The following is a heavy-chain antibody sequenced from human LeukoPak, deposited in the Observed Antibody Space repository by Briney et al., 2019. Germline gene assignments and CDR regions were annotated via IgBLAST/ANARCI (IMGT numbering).Heavy chain of an antibody. D-gene: IGHD3-22*01. CDR3: ATEKTFYDSSGYSNWFDP. CDR2: FDPEDGET. V-gene: IGHV1-24*01. CDR1: GYTLTELS. J-gene: IGHJ5*02. Sequence: GASVKVSCKVSGYTLTELSMHWVRQAPGKGLEWMGGFDPEDGETIYAQKFQGRVTMTEDTSTDTAYMELSSLRSEDTAVYYCATEKTFYDSSGYSNWFDPWGQGILVTVSS.